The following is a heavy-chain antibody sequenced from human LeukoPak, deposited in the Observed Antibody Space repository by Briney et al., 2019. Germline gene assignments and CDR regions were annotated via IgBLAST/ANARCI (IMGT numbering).Heavy chain of an antibody. D-gene: IGHD5-24*01. J-gene: IGHJ5*02. V-gene: IGHV4-59*01. CDR3: ARFTPQGYGWGGYNRFDR. Sequence: SETLSLTCTVSGVSISGYYWNWIRQPPGKGLEWIGYIYHSGRTNYNPSLKSRVTISVDTSKNQFSLNLTSVTAADTAVYYCARFTPQGYGWGGYNRFDRWGQGTLVTVSS. CDR1: GVSISGYY. CDR2: IYHSGRT.